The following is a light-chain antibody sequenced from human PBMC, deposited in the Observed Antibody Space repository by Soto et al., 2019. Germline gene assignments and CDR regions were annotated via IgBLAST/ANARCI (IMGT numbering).Light chain of an antibody. CDR1: SSDVGSYNL. V-gene: IGLV2-23*02. Sequence: QSALTQPAPVSGSPGQSITISCTGTSSDVGSYNLVSWYQQHPGKAPKLMIYEVSKRPSGVSNRFSGSKSGNTASLTISGLQAEDEADYYCCSYAGSSTVVFGGGTQLTVL. J-gene: IGLJ2*01. CDR3: CSYAGSSTVV. CDR2: EVS.